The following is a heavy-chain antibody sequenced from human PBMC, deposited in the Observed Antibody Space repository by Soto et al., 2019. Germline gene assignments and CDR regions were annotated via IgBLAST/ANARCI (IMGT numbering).Heavy chain of an antibody. Sequence: RGESLKISCKGSGYSFTSYWIGWVRQMPGKGLEWMGRIDPSDSYTNYSPSFQGHVTISADKSISTAYLQWSSLKASDTAMYYCARHDRYSYGQPYGMDVWGQGTTVTVSS. CDR2: IDPSDSYT. V-gene: IGHV5-10-1*01. D-gene: IGHD5-18*01. CDR1: GYSFTSYW. J-gene: IGHJ6*02. CDR3: ARHDRYSYGQPYGMDV.